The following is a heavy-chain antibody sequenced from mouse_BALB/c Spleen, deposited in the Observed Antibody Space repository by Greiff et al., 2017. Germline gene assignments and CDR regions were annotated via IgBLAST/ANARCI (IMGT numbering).Heavy chain of an antibody. V-gene: IGHV5-17*02. Sequence: EVHLVESGGGLVQPGGSRKLSCAASGFTFSSFGMHWVRQAPEKGLEWVAYISSGSSTIYYADTVKGRFTISRDNPKNTLFLQMTSLRSEDTAMYDCARGYRDDGNYSEYWGEGATLTESS. CDR3: ARGYRDDGNYSEY. J-gene: IGHJ2*01. CDR1: GFTFSSFG. CDR2: ISSGSSTI. D-gene: IGHD2-14*01.